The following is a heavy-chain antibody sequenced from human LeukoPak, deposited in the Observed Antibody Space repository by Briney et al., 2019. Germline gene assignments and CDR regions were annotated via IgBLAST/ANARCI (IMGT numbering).Heavy chain of an antibody. J-gene: IGHJ6*02. CDR3: ARDYIPSGGNSRGYYYYGMDV. D-gene: IGHD4-23*01. CDR1: GFTFSSYS. CDR2: ISSSSSYI. V-gene: IGHV3-21*01. Sequence: PGGSLRLSCAASGFTFSSYSMNWVRQAPGKGLEWVSSISSSSSYIYYADSVKGRFTISRDNAKNSLYLQMNSLRAEDTAVYYCARDYIPSGGNSRGYYYYGMDVWGQGTTVTVSS.